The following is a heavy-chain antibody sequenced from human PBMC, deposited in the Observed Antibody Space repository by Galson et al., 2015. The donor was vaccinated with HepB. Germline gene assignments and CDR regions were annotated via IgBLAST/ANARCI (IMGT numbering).Heavy chain of an antibody. CDR1: GYTFTDYH. CDR3: SIGGIAEYY. J-gene: IGHJ4*02. D-gene: IGHD6-13*01. CDR2: INPNSGGS. Sequence: SVKVSCKASGYTFTDYHIHWVRQAPGQGLEWMGRINPNSGGSNYAQRFQGRVTLTTDTSINTAYMELSGLRSDDTAFYYCSIGGIAEYYWGQGTLVTVSS. V-gene: IGHV1-2*06.